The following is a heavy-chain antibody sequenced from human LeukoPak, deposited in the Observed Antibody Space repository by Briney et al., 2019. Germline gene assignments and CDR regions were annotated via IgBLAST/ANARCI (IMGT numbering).Heavy chain of an antibody. CDR1: GYTFTGYY. V-gene: IGHV1-2*02. CDR2: INPNSGGA. J-gene: IGHJ4*02. D-gene: IGHD4-17*01. Sequence: ASVKVSCKASGYTFTGYYMHWVRQAPGQGLEWMGWINPNSGGATYAQKFQGRVTMTRDTSISTAYMELNRLRSDDTAVYYCARDYGDSFDYWGQGTLVTVSS. CDR3: ARDYGDSFDY.